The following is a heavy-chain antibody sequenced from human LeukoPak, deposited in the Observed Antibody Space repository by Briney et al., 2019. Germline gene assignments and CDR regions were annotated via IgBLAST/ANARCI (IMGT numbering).Heavy chain of an antibody. V-gene: IGHV4-39*01. CDR3: VRQTQREYTYGFGDF. J-gene: IGHJ4*02. CDR2: FSYGDNT. Sequence: SETLSLTCSVSGGSISSSSHFWGWIRHSPGKGLEWIGSFSYGDNTFYDPSLKSRVTISADTSKNQFSLKLNSVTAADTAVYYFVRQTQREYTYGFGDFWGQGILVTVSS. D-gene: IGHD5-18*01. CDR1: GGSISSSSHF.